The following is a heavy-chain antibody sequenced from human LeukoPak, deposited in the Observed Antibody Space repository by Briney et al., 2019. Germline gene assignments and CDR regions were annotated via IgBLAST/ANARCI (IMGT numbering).Heavy chain of an antibody. CDR3: ARLSVVVPAAHFDY. J-gene: IGHJ4*02. CDR2: IIPIFGTA. V-gene: IGHV1-69*01. Sequence: ASVKVSCKASGGTFSSYAISWVRQAPGQGLEWMGGIIPIFGTANYAQKFQGRVTITADESTSTAHMELSSLRSEDTAVYYCARLSVVVPAAHFDYWGQGTLVTVSS. CDR1: GGTFSSYA. D-gene: IGHD2-2*01.